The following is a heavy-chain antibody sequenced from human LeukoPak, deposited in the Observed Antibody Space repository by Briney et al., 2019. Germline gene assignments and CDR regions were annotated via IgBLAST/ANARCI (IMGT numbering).Heavy chain of an antibody. Sequence: GGSLRHSCAASGLIFDDYTMHWVRQAPGKGLEWVSYISSSGSTIYYADSVKGRFTISRDNAKNSLYLQMNSLRAEDTAVYYCARDLHHCSGGSCYSANFDYWGQGTLVTVSS. CDR3: ARDLHHCSGGSCYSANFDY. CDR1: GLIFDDYT. D-gene: IGHD2-15*01. V-gene: IGHV3-48*04. CDR2: ISSSGSTI. J-gene: IGHJ4*02.